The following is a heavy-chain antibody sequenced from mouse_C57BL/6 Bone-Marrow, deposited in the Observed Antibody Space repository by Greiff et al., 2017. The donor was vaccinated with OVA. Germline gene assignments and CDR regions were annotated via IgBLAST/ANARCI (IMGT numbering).Heavy chain of an antibody. CDR2: INPSNGGT. CDR3: ARERGYGYDGWFAY. CDR1: GYTFTSYW. V-gene: IGHV1-53*01. J-gene: IGHJ3*01. D-gene: IGHD2-2*01. Sequence: QVQLQQPGTELVKPGASVKLSCKASGYTFTSYWMHWVKQRPGQGLEWIGNINPSNGGTNYNEKFKSKATLTVDKSSSTAYMQLSSLTSEYSAVCYCARERGYGYDGWFAYWGQGTLVTVSA.